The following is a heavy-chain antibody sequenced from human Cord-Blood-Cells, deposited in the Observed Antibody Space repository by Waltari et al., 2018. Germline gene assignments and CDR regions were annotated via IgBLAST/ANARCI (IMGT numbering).Heavy chain of an antibody. CDR1: GGSFSGSY. J-gene: IGHJ3*02. Sequence: QVQLQQWGAGLLKPSETLSLTCAVYGGSFSGSYWSWIRQPPGKGLEWIGEINHSGRANCNPSLKSRVTISVDTSKNQFSLKLSSVTAADTAVYYCARVYGSGSYYMPSAFDIWGQGTMVTVSS. CDR3: ARVYGSGSYYMPSAFDI. V-gene: IGHV4-34*01. CDR2: INHSGRA. D-gene: IGHD3-10*01.